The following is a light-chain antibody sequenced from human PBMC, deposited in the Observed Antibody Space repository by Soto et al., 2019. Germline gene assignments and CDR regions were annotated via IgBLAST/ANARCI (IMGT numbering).Light chain of an antibody. V-gene: IGKV3-20*01. CDR2: GAS. CDR1: QSVSSN. CDR3: QQYGSSSIT. J-gene: IGKJ5*01. Sequence: ENVLTQSPGTLSLSPGERATLSCRASQSVSSNLAWYQQKPGQAPRLLIYGASSRATGIPDRFSGSGSGTDFTLTISRLEPEDFAVYYCQQYGSSSITFGQGTRLEIK.